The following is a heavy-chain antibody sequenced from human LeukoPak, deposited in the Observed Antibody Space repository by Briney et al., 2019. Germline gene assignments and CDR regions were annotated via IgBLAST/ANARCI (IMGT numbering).Heavy chain of an antibody. V-gene: IGHV3-23*01. Sequence: QPGGSLRLSCAASGFTFDNYRMSWVRQAPGKGLEWVSTVNADGGNTYYADSVKGRFTISRDNSKSTLILQMNSLRVEDTALYYCTKRVKYGGTWDHFADWGQGPLVTVSS. CDR1: GFTFDNYR. CDR3: TKRVKYGGTWDHFAD. CDR2: VNADGGNT. J-gene: IGHJ4*02. D-gene: IGHD1-26*01.